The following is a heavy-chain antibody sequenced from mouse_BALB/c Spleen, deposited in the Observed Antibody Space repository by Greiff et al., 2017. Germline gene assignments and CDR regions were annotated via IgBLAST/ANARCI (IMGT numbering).Heavy chain of an antibody. Sequence: EVQVVESGGGLVKPGGSLKLSCAASGFTFSSYAMSWVRQTPEKRLEWVASISSGGSTYYPDSVKGRFTISRDNARNILYLQMSSLRSEDTAMYYCARGGGLRYYAMDYWGQGTSVTVSS. CDR1: GFTFSSYA. CDR3: ARGGGLRYYAMDY. J-gene: IGHJ4*01. CDR2: ISSGGST. V-gene: IGHV5-6-5*01. D-gene: IGHD2-2*01.